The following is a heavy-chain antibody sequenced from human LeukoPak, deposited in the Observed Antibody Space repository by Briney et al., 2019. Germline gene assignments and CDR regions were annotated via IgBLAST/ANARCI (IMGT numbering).Heavy chain of an antibody. Sequence: PSETLSLTCTVSGGSISSYYWSWIRQPPGKGLEWIGFIYYSGITNYNPSLRSRVTISVDTSKNHFSLKLSSVTAADTAVYYCARQLCSGGYCYLDHWGQGTLVSVSS. CDR1: GGSISSYY. CDR2: IYYSGIT. J-gene: IGHJ4*02. CDR3: ARQLCSGGYCYLDH. V-gene: IGHV4-59*08. D-gene: IGHD2-15*01.